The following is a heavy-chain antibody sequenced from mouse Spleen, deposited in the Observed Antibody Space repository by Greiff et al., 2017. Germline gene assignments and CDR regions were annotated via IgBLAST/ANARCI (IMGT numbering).Heavy chain of an antibody. Sequence: EVQLVESGAELVRPGASVKLSCTASGFNIKDDYMHWVKQRPEQGLEWIGWIDPENGDTEYASKFQGKATITADTSSNTAYLQLSSLTSEDTAVYYCTRGAFAYWGQGTLVTVSA. J-gene: IGHJ3*01. CDR2: IDPENGDT. CDR1: GFNIKDDY. V-gene: IGHV14-4*01. CDR3: TRGAFAY.